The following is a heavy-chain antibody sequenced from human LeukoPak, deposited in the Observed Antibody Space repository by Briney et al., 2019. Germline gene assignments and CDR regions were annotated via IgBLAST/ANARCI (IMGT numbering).Heavy chain of an antibody. V-gene: IGHV4-39*07. CDR2: IYYSGST. CDR3: ARDGGTAMAYFDY. CDR1: GGSISSSSYY. Sequence: SETLSLTCTVSGGSISSSSYYWGWIRQPPGKGLEWIGSIYYSGSTYYNPSLKSRVTMSVDTSKNQFSLKLSSVTAADTAVYYRARDGGTAMAYFDYWGQGTLVTVSS. J-gene: IGHJ4*02. D-gene: IGHD5-18*01.